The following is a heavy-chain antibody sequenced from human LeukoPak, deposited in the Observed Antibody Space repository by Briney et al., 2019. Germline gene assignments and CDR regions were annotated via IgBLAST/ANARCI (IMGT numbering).Heavy chain of an antibody. CDR2: IYHSGST. D-gene: IGHD6-6*01. CDR3: ARTSIAARRANAFDI. J-gene: IGHJ3*02. CDR1: GGSISSGGYS. V-gene: IGHV4-30-2*01. Sequence: PSETLSLTCAVSGGSISSGGYSWSWIRQPPGKGLEWIGYIYHSGSTYYNPSLKSRVTISVDRSKNQFSLKLSSVTAADTAVYYCARTSIAARRANAFDIWGQGTMVTVSS.